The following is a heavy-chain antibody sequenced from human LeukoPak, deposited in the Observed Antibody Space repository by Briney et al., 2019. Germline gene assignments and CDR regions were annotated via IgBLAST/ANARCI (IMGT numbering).Heavy chain of an antibody. Sequence: GASVKVSCKASGYTFTGYYMHWVRQAPGQGLEWMGWMNPNSGNTGYAQKFQGRVTMTRNTSISTAYMELSSLRSEDTAVYYCARGHYDILTGYLYYFDYWGQGTLVTVSS. CDR1: GYTFTGYY. D-gene: IGHD3-9*01. CDR3: ARGHYDILTGYLYYFDY. V-gene: IGHV1-8*02. CDR2: MNPNSGNT. J-gene: IGHJ4*02.